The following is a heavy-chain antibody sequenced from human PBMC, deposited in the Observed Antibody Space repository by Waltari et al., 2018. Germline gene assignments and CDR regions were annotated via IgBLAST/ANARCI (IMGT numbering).Heavy chain of an antibody. D-gene: IGHD1-20*01. CDR2: ISVSEAT. CDR1: GFTSVTHA. Sequence: EVQLLESGGGLVQPGGSLRLSCQASGFTSVTHAINWVRQAPGKGLEGVSSISVSEATYYADSVKCRFTISRDYSDNTVYLQMDSLRADDTAVYFCAKPFYNWDDPLHSWGQGTPVTVSS. J-gene: IGHJ1*01. V-gene: IGHV3-23*01. CDR3: AKPFYNWDDPLHS.